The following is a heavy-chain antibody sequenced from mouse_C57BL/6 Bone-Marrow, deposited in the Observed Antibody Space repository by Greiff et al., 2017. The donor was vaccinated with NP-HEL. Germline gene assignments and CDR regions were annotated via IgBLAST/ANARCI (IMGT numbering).Heavy chain of an antibody. CDR3: AREGWLVENY. CDR1: GYAFSSSW. J-gene: IGHJ2*01. Sequence: VQLQQSGPELVKPGASVKISCKASGYAFSSSWMNWVKQRPGKGLEWIGRIYPGDGDTNYNGKFKGKATLTADKSSSTAYMQLSSLTSEDSAVYFCAREGWLVENYWGQGTTLTVSS. V-gene: IGHV1-82*01. D-gene: IGHD3-3*01. CDR2: IYPGDGDT.